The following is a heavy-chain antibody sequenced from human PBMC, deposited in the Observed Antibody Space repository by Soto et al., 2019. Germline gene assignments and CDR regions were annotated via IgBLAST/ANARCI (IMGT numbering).Heavy chain of an antibody. J-gene: IGHJ6*02. V-gene: IGHV4-30-4*01. D-gene: IGHD2-21*02. CDR1: GGSISSVDYY. Sequence: PSQTLSLTCTVSGGSISSVDYYWSRIRQPPGKGLEWIGYIYYSGSTYYNPSLKSRVTISVDTSKNQFSLKLSSVTAAATAVYYCARDAMTAPRKKVESYSYYYGRDVWGQGPTGTVAS. CDR3: ARDAMTAPRKKVESYSYYYGRDV. CDR2: IYYSGST.